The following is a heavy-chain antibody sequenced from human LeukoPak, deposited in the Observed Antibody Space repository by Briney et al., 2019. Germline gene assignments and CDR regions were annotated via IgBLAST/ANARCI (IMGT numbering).Heavy chain of an antibody. CDR3: TTDPMEIAAAGSGRLDY. V-gene: IGHV3-15*04. J-gene: IGHJ4*02. D-gene: IGHD6-13*01. Sequence: GGSLRLSCAASEFTFSNAWMNWVRQAPGKGLEWVGRIESNIDGGTTDHAAPVKGRFTISRDDSKNTLYLQVNSLKTEDTAVYYCTTDPMEIAAAGSGRLDYWGQGTLVTVSS. CDR2: IESNIDGGTT. CDR1: EFTFSNAW.